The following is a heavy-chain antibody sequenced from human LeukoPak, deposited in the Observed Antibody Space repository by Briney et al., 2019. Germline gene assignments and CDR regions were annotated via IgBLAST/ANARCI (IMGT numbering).Heavy chain of an antibody. D-gene: IGHD4-23*01. Sequence: ASVKVSCKASGYTFTDYYVHWVRQAPGQGLEWMGWISPDSGSTNYEQKFQGRVTMTRDTSISTAYMELSSLTSDDTAVYYCARPYGGNPHFDYWGEGNLVTVSS. CDR3: ARPYGGNPHFDY. CDR1: GYTFTDYY. CDR2: ISPDSGST. V-gene: IGHV1-2*02. J-gene: IGHJ4*02.